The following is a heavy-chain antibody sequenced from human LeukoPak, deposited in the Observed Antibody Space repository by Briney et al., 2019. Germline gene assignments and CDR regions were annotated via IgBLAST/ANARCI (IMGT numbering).Heavy chain of an antibody. CDR1: GFTFSSHS. CDR2: VRGDGSEI. J-gene: IGHJ4*02. CDR3: ARLLHFERSVYRPVDF. D-gene: IGHD3-22*01. Sequence: PGGSLRLSCAASGFTFSSHSMSWVRQAPGKRLEWVANVRGDGSEINYADSVKGRFTISRDNARNSLYLQMNILRAEDTAIYFCARLLHFERSVYRPVDFWGQGTLVSVSS. V-gene: IGHV3-7*01.